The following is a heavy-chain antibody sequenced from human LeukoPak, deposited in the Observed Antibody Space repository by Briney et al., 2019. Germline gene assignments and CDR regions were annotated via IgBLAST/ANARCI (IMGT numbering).Heavy chain of an antibody. CDR1: GFTFSSYG. D-gene: IGHD4-17*01. CDR3: AKERFYGDYPWYFDY. V-gene: IGHV3-30*18. Sequence: GGSLRLSCAASGFTFSSYGMHWVRQAPGKGLEWVAVISYDGSNKYYADSVKGRFTISRDNSKNTLYLQMNSLRAEDTAVYYCAKERFYGDYPWYFDYWGQGTLVTVSS. J-gene: IGHJ4*02. CDR2: ISYDGSNK.